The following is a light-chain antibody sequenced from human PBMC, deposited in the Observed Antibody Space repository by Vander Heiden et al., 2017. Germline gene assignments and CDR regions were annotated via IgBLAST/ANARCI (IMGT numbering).Light chain of an antibody. CDR1: SSNTGAGYY. J-gene: IGLJ2*01. CDR2: WNS. Sequence: QSVLTHTPSVSGAPRQTVTISRTGSSSNTGAGYYVHWYQQLPATAPQLRIYWNSNRPSGVPDRFSGSKSGTSDSLTITGLQAEDEADYYCQSSDSSRSGVVFGGGTKMTGL. CDR3: QSSDSSRSGVV. V-gene: IGLV1-40*01.